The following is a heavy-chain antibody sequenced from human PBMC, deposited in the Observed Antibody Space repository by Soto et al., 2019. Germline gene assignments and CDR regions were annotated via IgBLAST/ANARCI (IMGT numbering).Heavy chain of an antibody. CDR3: AREYYYDSSGFDY. D-gene: IGHD3-22*01. V-gene: IGHV4-31*03. J-gene: IGHJ4*02. Sequence: SETLSLTCTVSGVSISSGGYYWTWIRQHPQKGLEWIGHIYYSGSTYYNPSLKSRVTISVDTSKNQFSLKLSSVTAADTALYYCAREYYYDSSGFDYWGQGTLVTVSS. CDR1: GVSISSGGYY. CDR2: IYYSGST.